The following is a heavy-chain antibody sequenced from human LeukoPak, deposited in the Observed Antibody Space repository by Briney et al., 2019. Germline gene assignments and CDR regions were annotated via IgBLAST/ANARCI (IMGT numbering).Heavy chain of an antibody. D-gene: IGHD6-19*01. CDR3: ARGAQAVAGTIWFDP. CDR1: GGTFSSYA. J-gene: IGHJ5*02. V-gene: IGHV1-69*01. Sequence: SVKVSCKASGGTFSSYAISWVRQAPGQGLEWMGGIIPIFGTANYAWKFQGRVTITADESTSTAYMELSSLRSEDTAVYYCARGAQAVAGTIWFDPWGQGTLVTVSS. CDR2: IIPIFGTA.